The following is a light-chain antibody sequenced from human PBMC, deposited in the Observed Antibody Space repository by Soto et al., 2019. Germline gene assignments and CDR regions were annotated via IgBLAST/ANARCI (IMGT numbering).Light chain of an antibody. J-gene: IGKJ4*01. Sequence: AIRMTQSPSSFSASTGDRVTITCRASQGISSYLAWYQQKPGKAPKLLIYAASTLQSGVPSRFSGSGSGTDFTLTISCLQSEDFATYYCQQYYSYLGTFGGGRKVDIK. V-gene: IGKV1-8*01. CDR1: QGISSY. CDR3: QQYYSYLGT. CDR2: AAS.